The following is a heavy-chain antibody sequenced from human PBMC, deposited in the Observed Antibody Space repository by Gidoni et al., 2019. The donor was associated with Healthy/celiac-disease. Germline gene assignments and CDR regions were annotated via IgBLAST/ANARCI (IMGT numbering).Heavy chain of an antibody. J-gene: IGHJ6*02. Sequence: QVQLQESGPGLVKPSGTLSRTCAVSGGSISSSNWWSWVRQPPGKGLEWIGEIYHSGSTNYNPSLKSRVTISVDKSKNQFSLKLSSVTAADTAVYYCASLRTRIQLRRANYYYGMDVWGQGTTVTVSS. CDR1: GGSISSSNW. V-gene: IGHV4-4*02. CDR2: IYHSGST. D-gene: IGHD5-18*01. CDR3: ASLRTRIQLRRANYYYGMDV.